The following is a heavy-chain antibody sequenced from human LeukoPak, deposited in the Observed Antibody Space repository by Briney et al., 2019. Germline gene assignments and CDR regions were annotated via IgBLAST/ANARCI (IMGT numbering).Heavy chain of an antibody. Sequence: SQTLSLTCAVSGGSLSSGGYSWSWIRQPPGTGLEWIGYIYHSGSTYYNPSLKSRVTISVDRSKNQFSLKLSSVTAADTAVYYCARGHYYGSGRSPNWFDPWGQGTLVTVSS. D-gene: IGHD3-10*01. CDR2: IYHSGST. CDR3: ARGHYYGSGRSPNWFDP. V-gene: IGHV4-30-2*01. J-gene: IGHJ5*02. CDR1: GGSLSSGGYS.